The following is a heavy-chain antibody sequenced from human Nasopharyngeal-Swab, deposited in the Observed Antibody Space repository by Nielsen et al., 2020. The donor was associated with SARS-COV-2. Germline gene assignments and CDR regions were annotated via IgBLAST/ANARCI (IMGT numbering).Heavy chain of an antibody. CDR3: AKGDSSNWSDYYMDV. CDR1: GFTFSSYE. CDR2: ISRSGGTK. J-gene: IGHJ6*03. D-gene: IGHD6-13*01. Sequence: GESLKISCAASGFTFSSYEMNWVRQAPGKGLEWVSYISRSGGTKYYADSVKGRFTISRDNAKNSLYLQMNSLRAEDTAVYYCAKGDSSNWSDYYMDVWGKGTTVTVSS. V-gene: IGHV3-48*03.